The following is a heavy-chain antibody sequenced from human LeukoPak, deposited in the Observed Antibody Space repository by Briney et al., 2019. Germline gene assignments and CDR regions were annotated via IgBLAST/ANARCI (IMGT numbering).Heavy chain of an antibody. CDR1: GGSFSGYY. CDR3: ARQSRAVAGTGWFDP. J-gene: IGHJ5*02. Sequence: PSETLSLTCAVYGGSFSGYYWSWLRQPPGKGLEWIGEINHSGSTNYNPSLKSRVTISVDTSKNQFSLKLSSVTAADTAVYYCARQSRAVAGTGWFDPWGQGTLVTVSS. D-gene: IGHD6-19*01. CDR2: INHSGST. V-gene: IGHV4-34*01.